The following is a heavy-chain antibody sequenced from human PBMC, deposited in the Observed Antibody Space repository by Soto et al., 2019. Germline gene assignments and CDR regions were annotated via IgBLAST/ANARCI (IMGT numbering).Heavy chain of an antibody. CDR3: ARGASGSSNWFDP. CDR1: GFTFSRFW. J-gene: IGHJ5*02. Sequence: EVPLVESGGGLVQPGGSLRLSCAASGFTFSRFWMHWVRQAPGKGLVWVSRINSDGSTTTYADSVKGRFTISRDIAKNTLYLQMNSLRAEDTAVYYCARGASGSSNWFDPWGQGTLVTVSS. V-gene: IGHV3-74*01. CDR2: INSDGSTT. D-gene: IGHD3-10*01.